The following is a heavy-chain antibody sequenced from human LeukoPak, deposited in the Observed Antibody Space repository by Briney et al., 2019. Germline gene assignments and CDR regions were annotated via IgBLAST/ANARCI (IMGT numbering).Heavy chain of an antibody. CDR1: GYTFTGYY. D-gene: IGHD4-23*01. Sequence: ASVKVSCKASGYTFTGYYMHWVRQAPGQGLEWMGWINPNSGGTNYAQKFQGRVTMTRDTSISTAYMELSRLRSDDTAVYYCARDRESYGGKPRRDFDYWGQGTLVTVSS. CDR3: ARDRESYGGKPRRDFDY. V-gene: IGHV1-2*02. J-gene: IGHJ4*02. CDR2: INPNSGGT.